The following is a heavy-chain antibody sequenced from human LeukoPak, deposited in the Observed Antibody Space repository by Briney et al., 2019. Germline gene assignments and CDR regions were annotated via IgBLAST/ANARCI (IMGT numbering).Heavy chain of an antibody. Sequence: GGSLRLSCSASGFTFRSYAMQWVRQAPGKGLEYVSAISSNGGSTYYADSVKGRFTISRDNSKNTLYLQMSSLRGEDTAVYYCVKDQSYCSGGSCCYYFDHWGQGTLVTVSS. J-gene: IGHJ4*02. D-gene: IGHD2-15*01. V-gene: IGHV3-64D*09. CDR2: ISSNGGST. CDR3: VKDQSYCSGGSCCYYFDH. CDR1: GFTFRSYA.